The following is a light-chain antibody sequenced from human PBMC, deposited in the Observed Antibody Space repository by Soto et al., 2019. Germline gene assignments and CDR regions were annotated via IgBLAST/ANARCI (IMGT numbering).Light chain of an antibody. J-gene: IGLJ3*02. CDR3: SSYAGTNNLGV. CDR2: EVN. CDR1: SSDIGSYNF. Sequence: QSALTQPPAASGSPGQSVTISCTGNSSDIGSYNFVSWYQQHPGKAPKLIIYEVNKRPSGVPDRFSGSKSGNTASLTVSGLQADDEGDYYCSSYAGTNNLGVFGGGTKLTVL. V-gene: IGLV2-8*01.